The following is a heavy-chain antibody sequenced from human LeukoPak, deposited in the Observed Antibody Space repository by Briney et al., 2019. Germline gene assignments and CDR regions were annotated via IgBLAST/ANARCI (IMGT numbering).Heavy chain of an antibody. J-gene: IGHJ4*02. V-gene: IGHV3-21*01. Sequence: GGSLRLSCAGSGFTFSSYSMNWVRQAPGKGLEWVSSNSSSSSYIYYADSVKGRFTISRDNAKDSLYLQMNSLRAEDTAVYYCARDSLYDSSGPAIDYWGQGTLVTVSS. CDR2: NSSSSSYI. CDR1: GFTFSSYS. D-gene: IGHD3-22*01. CDR3: ARDSLYDSSGPAIDY.